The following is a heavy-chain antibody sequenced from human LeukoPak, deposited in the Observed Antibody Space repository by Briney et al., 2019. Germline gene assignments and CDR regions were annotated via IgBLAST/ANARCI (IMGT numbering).Heavy chain of an antibody. CDR3: AISLIGSGYGWAPFDY. CDR1: GFTFTSYA. CDR2: ISGSGGDT. V-gene: IGHV3-23*01. J-gene: IGHJ4*02. Sequence: PGGSLRLSCAASGFTFTSYAMSWVRQAPGKGLEWVSAISGSGGDTYYADSVKGRFTISRDNSKNTLYLQMNSLRAEDTAVYYCAISLIGSGYGWAPFDYWGQGTLVTVSS. D-gene: IGHD5-12*01.